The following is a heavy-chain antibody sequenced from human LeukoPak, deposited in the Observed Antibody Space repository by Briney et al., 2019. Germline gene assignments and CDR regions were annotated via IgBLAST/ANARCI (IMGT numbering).Heavy chain of an antibody. CDR1: GYTFTSYG. CDR3: ARVGACSTSSCPEGYFDY. Sequence: GASVKVSCKASGYTFTSYGISWVRQAPGQGLEWMGWISAYNGNTNYAQKLQGRVTMTTDTSTSTAYMELRSLRSDDAAVYYCARVGACSTSSCPEGYFDYWGQGTLVTVSS. V-gene: IGHV1-18*01. D-gene: IGHD2-2*01. CDR2: ISAYNGNT. J-gene: IGHJ4*02.